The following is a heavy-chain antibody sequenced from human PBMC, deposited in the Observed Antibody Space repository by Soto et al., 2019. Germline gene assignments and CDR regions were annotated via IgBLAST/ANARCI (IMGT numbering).Heavy chain of an antibody. CDR2: INHSGST. CDR3: ARVPTLGYCSGGSCPWRWYYGMDV. J-gene: IGHJ6*02. V-gene: IGHV4-34*01. CDR1: GGSFSGYY. Sequence: SETLSLTCAVYGGSFSGYYWSWIRQPPGKGLEWIGEINHSGSTSYNPSLKSRVTISVDTSKNQFSLKLSSVTAADTAVYYCARVPTLGYCSGGSCPWRWYYGMDVWGQGTTVTVSS. D-gene: IGHD2-15*01.